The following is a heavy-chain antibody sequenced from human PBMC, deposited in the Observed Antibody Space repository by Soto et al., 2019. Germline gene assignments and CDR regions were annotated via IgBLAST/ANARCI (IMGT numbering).Heavy chain of an antibody. V-gene: IGHV5-51*01. CDR2: IYPGDSDT. CDR1: GYSFTSYW. Sequence: GESLKISCKGSGYSFTSYWIGWVRQMPGKGLEWMGIIYPGDSDTIYSPSFQGQVTISADKSICTAYLQWSSLKASDTSMYFCVRHSGYDLYYYYGMDVWGQGNTVTVSS. D-gene: IGHD5-12*01. J-gene: IGHJ6*02. CDR3: VRHSGYDLYYYYGMDV.